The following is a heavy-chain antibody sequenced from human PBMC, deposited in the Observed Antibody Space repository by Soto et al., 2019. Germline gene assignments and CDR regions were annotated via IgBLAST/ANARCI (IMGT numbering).Heavy chain of an antibody. D-gene: IGHD3-16*02. CDR3: ARHAVNDYIWGSYRYDY. CDR2: IYYSGST. Sequence: SETLSLTCTVSGGSVSSSSYYWGWVRQPPGKGLEWIGSIYYSGSTNYNPSLKSRVTISVDTSKNQFSLKLSSVTAADTAVYYCARHAVNDYIWGSYRYDYWGQGTLVTVSS. J-gene: IGHJ4*02. CDR1: GGSVSSSSYY. V-gene: IGHV4-39*01.